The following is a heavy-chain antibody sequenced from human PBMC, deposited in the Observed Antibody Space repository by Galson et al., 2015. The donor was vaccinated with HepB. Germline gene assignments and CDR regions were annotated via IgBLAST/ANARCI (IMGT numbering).Heavy chain of an antibody. D-gene: IGHD2-2*01. V-gene: IGHV3-48*03. CDR2: ISSSGGAI. J-gene: IGHJ2*01. CDR1: GFTFSSYE. CDR3: ARLFLHCSTTSCQYFDL. Sequence: SLRLSCAASGFTFSSYEMNWVRQAPGKGLEWVSYISSSGGAIYYADSVKGRFTISRDNAKNSLYLQTNSLRAEDTAVYHCARLFLHCSTTSCQYFDLWGRGTLVTVSS.